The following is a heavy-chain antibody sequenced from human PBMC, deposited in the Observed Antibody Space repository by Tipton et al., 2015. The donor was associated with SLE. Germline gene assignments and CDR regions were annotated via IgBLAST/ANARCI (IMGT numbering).Heavy chain of an antibody. Sequence: LRLSCTVSGGSISSSRYYWGWIRQPPGKGLEWIGSIYYSGSTYYNPSLKSRVTISVDTSKNQFSLKLSSVTAADTAVYYCARDRTGTWGQGTLVTVSS. CDR3: ARDRTGT. CDR1: GGSISSSRYY. CDR2: IYYSGST. D-gene: IGHD3/OR15-3a*01. J-gene: IGHJ5*02. V-gene: IGHV4-39*07.